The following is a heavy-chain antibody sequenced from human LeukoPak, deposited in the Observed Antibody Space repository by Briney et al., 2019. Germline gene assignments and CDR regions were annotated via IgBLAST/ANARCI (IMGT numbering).Heavy chain of an antibody. CDR1: VGSLSSGSYY. J-gene: IGHJ4*02. CDR3: ARRSGSANFDY. V-gene: IGHV4-39*01. Sequence: SETLSLTCTVSVGSLSSGSYYWGWIRQPPGKGLEWIGSIHYRGSTYYNPSLKSRVTISVDTSKNQLSLKLRSVTAADTAVYYCARRSGSANFDYWGQGTLVTVSS. D-gene: IGHD6-19*01. CDR2: IHYRGST.